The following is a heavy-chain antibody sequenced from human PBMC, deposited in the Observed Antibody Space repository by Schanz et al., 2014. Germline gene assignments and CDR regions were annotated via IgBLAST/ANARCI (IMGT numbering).Heavy chain of an antibody. Sequence: VQLVESGGGLVQSGGSLRLSCAASGFSFSDYYMSWIRQAPGKGLEWVSYISSDNNYAYYADSMRGRFTISRDNAKNSLYLQMNSLRAEDTAIYFCARDEGRDGYNLAFDVWGQGTLVTVSS. CDR3: ARDEGRDGYNLAFDV. V-gene: IGHV3-11*05. CDR1: GFSFSDYY. D-gene: IGHD2-21*01. J-gene: IGHJ3*01. CDR2: ISSDNNYA.